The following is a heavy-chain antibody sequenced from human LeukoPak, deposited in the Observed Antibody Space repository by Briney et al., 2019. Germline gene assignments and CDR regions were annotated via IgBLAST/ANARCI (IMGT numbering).Heavy chain of an antibody. Sequence: GASVKVSCKASGYTFTSYAMNWVRQAPGQGLEWMGWINTNTGNPTYAQGFTGRFVFSLDTSVSTAYLQISSLKAEDTAVYYCARDPGWHYYDGSGGGDFDYWGQGTLVTVSS. D-gene: IGHD3-22*01. CDR2: INTNTGNP. V-gene: IGHV7-4-1*02. CDR3: ARDPGWHYYDGSGGGDFDY. J-gene: IGHJ4*02. CDR1: GYTFTSYA.